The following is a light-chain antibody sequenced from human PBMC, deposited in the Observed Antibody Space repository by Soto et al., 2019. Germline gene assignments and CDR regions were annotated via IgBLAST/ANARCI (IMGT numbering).Light chain of an antibody. CDR2: GNS. V-gene: IGLV1-40*01. J-gene: IGLJ1*01. Sequence: QSVLTQPPSVSGAPGQRVTISCTGSSSSIGAGYDVHWYQQLPGTAPKLLIYGNSNRPSGIPDRFSGSRSGTSASLAITGLQAEDESYYDGQSYDSSLSARFGTVSMVT. CDR1: SSSIGAGYD. CDR3: QSYDSSLSAR.